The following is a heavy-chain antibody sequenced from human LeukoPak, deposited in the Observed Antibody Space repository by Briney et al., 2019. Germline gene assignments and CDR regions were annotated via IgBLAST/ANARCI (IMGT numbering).Heavy chain of an antibody. CDR2: IYYSGST. CDR3: ARGVGSYWGGWFDP. J-gene: IGHJ5*02. V-gene: IGHV4-59*12. CDR1: GGSISTYY. Sequence: SETLSLTCTVSGGSISTYYWSWIRQPPGKGLEWIGYIYYSGSTNYNPSLKSRVTISVDKSKNQFSLKLSSVTAADTAVYYCARGVGSYWGGWFDPWGQGTLVTVSS. D-gene: IGHD1-26*01.